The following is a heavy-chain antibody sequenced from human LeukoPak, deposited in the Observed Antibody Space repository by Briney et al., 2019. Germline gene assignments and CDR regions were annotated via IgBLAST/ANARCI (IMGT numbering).Heavy chain of an antibody. CDR3: ARHGLSIAAPGRWFDP. Sequence: SETLSLTCAVYGGSFSGYYWSWIRQPPGKGLEWIGEINHSGSTKYNPSLKSRVTISVDTSKNQFSLKLSSVTAADTAVYYCARHGLSIAAPGRWFDPWGQGTLVTVSS. J-gene: IGHJ5*02. CDR1: GGSFSGYY. CDR2: INHSGST. V-gene: IGHV4-34*01. D-gene: IGHD6-6*01.